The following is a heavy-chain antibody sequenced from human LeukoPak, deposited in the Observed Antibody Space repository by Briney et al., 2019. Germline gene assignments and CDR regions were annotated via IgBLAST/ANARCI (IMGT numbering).Heavy chain of an antibody. CDR2: IYYSGST. J-gene: IGHJ4*02. CDR3: ARRGGGSYLSN. V-gene: IGHV4-59*08. CDR1: GFTVSSNY. D-gene: IGHD1-26*01. Sequence: AGGSLRLSCAASGFTVSSNYMSWVRQAPGKGLEWIGYIYYSGSTNYNPSLKSRVTISVDTSKNQFSLKLSSVTAADTAVYYCARRGGGSYLSNWGQGTLVTVSS.